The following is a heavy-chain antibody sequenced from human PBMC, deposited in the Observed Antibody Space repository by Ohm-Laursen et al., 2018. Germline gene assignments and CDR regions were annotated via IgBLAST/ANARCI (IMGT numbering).Heavy chain of an antibody. D-gene: IGHD1-26*01. CDR3: ARDDGAYTRRSGMDV. CDR2: ISNVVSVT. J-gene: IGHJ6*02. CDR1: GFPFSAYS. V-gene: IGHV3-48*01. Sequence: SLRLSCTAPGFPFSAYSMNWVRQAPGKGLEWISYISNVVSVTWYADSVKGRFTVSRDNAKNSLYLHMSSLRAEDTAIYYCARDDGAYTRRSGMDVWGQGTTVTVSS.